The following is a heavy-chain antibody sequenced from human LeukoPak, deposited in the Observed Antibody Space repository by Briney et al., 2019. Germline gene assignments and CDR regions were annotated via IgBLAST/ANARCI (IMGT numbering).Heavy chain of an antibody. CDR3: ASAPLGVVTAAPYYYYSYMDV. CDR1: GGTFSSYA. Sequence: SVTVPCTASGGTFSSYAISWVRQAPGQGLEWMGGIIPIFGTANYAQKFQGRVTITTDESTSTAYMELSSLRSEDTAVYYCASAPLGVVTAAPYYYYSYMDVWGKGTTVTVSS. V-gene: IGHV1-69*05. CDR2: IIPIFGTA. D-gene: IGHD2-21*02. J-gene: IGHJ6*03.